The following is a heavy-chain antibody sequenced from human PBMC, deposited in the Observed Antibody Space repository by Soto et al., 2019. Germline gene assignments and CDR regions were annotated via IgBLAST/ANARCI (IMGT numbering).Heavy chain of an antibody. Sequence: GASVKVSCKASGYTFTGYYMHWVRQAPGQGLEWMGWINPNSGGTNYAQKFQGWVTMTRDTSISTAYMELSRLRSDDTAVYYCARGYTIFGVVTPPDVWGQGTTVTVSS. J-gene: IGHJ6*02. CDR2: INPNSGGT. D-gene: IGHD3-3*01. CDR3: ARGYTIFGVVTPPDV. CDR1: GYTFTGYY. V-gene: IGHV1-2*04.